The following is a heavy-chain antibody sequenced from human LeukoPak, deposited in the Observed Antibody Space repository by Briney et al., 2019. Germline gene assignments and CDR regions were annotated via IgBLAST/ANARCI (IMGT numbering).Heavy chain of an antibody. J-gene: IGHJ6*02. CDR2: INTNTGNP. CDR1: GYTFTRYA. D-gene: IGHD1-26*01. CDR3: ARFPPSGSHPYSYYGMDV. Sequence: GASVKVSCKASGYTFTRYAMNWVRQAPGQGLEWMGWINTNTGNPAYAQGLTGRFVFSLDTSVSTAYLQISSLKAEDTAVYYCARFPPSGSHPYSYYGMDVWGQGTTVTVSS. V-gene: IGHV7-4-1*02.